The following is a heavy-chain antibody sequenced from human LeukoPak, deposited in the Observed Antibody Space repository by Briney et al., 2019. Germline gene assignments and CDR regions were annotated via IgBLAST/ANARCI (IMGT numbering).Heavy chain of an antibody. D-gene: IGHD6-6*01. CDR2: ISGSGGST. CDR3: AKDLPLSSYYYYYGMDV. CDR1: GFTFSSYA. Sequence: GGSLRLSCAASGFTFSSYAMSWVRQAPGKGLEWVSAISGSGGSTYCADSVKGRFTISRDNSKNTLYLQMNSLRAEDTAVYYCAKDLPLSSYYYYYGMDVWGQGTTVTVSS. J-gene: IGHJ6*02. V-gene: IGHV3-23*01.